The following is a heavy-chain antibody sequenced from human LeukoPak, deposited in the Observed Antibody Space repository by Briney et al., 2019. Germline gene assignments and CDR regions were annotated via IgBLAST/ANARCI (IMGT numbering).Heavy chain of an antibody. CDR1: GFTFSSYS. CDR3: AELGITMIGGV. Sequence: PGGSLTLSCPASGFTFSSYSMNWVRQAPGKGLEWVSSISSSSSYIYYADSVKGRFTISRDSAKNSLYLQMNSLRAEDTAVYYCAELGITMIGGVWGKGTTVTISS. CDR2: ISSSSSYI. V-gene: IGHV3-21*01. J-gene: IGHJ6*04. D-gene: IGHD3-10*02.